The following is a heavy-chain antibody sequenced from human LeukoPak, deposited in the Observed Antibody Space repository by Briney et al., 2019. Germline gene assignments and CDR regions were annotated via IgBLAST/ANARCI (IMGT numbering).Heavy chain of an antibody. Sequence: GGSLRLSCAASKFTYSDYWMTWVRQAPGKGPEWVAYMNQLGNEKKYLDSVKGRFTISRDNAKNSLYLQITSLRVDDTAVYYCAMGTYYYEFWGQGTLVTVSP. J-gene: IGHJ4*02. CDR1: KFTYSDYW. CDR3: AMGTYYYEF. V-gene: IGHV3-7*01. CDR2: MNQLGNEK. D-gene: IGHD3-22*01.